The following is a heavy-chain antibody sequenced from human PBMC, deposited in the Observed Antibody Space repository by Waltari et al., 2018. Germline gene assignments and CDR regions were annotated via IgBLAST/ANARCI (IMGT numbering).Heavy chain of an antibody. CDR2: IRSKANSYAI. J-gene: IGHJ2*01. CDR1: GFTFSGSA. D-gene: IGHD4-4*01. V-gene: IGHV3-73*01. Sequence: EVQLVESGGGLVQPGGSLKLSCAASGFTFSGSAMHWVRQASGKGLEWVGRIRSKANSYAIAYVASVKGRFTISRDEAKNTAYLQMNSLKTEDTAVYYCARGRSRTVTRHWYFDLWGRGTLVTVSS. CDR3: ARGRSRTVTRHWYFDL.